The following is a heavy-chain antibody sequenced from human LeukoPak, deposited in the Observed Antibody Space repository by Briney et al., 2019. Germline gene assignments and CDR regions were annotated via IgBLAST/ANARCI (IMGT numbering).Heavy chain of an antibody. CDR2: INHSGST. CDR1: GGSFSGYY. CDR3: AKLASRDYYYYYGMDV. V-gene: IGHV4-34*01. D-gene: IGHD1-26*01. J-gene: IGHJ6*02. Sequence: PSGTLSLTCAVYGGSFSGYYWSWIRQPPGKGLEWIGEINHSGSTNYNPSLKSRVTISVDTSKNQFSLKLSSVTAADTAVYYCAKLASRDYYYYYGMDVWGQGTTVTVSS.